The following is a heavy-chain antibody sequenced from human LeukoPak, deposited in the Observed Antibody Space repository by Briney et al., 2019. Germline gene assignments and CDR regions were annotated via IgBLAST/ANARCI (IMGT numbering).Heavy chain of an antibody. D-gene: IGHD3-10*01. CDR1: GFTFSSYS. Sequence: GGSLRLSCAASGFTFSSYSMNWVRQAPGKGLEWVSSISSSSSYIYYAESVKGRFTISRDNAKNSLYLQMNSLRAEDTAVYYCARVRRGSGSYPTTPYYMDVWGKGTTVTVSS. CDR2: ISSSSSYI. J-gene: IGHJ6*03. V-gene: IGHV3-21*01. CDR3: ARVRRGSGSYPTTPYYMDV.